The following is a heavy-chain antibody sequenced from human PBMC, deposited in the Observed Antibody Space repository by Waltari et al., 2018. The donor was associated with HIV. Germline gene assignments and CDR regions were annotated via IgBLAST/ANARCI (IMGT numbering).Heavy chain of an antibody. V-gene: IGHV1-2*02. CDR1: GYTFTGYY. D-gene: IGHD4-17*01. CDR3: ARDRLRWYASCGMDV. Sequence: QVQLVQSGAEVKTPGASVKVSCKASGYTFTGYYLHWVRQAPGQGLEWMGWINPNSGGTNYAQKFQGRVTMTRDTSISTAYMELSRLRSDDTAVYYCARDRLRWYASCGMDVWGQGTTVTVSS. J-gene: IGHJ6*02. CDR2: INPNSGGT.